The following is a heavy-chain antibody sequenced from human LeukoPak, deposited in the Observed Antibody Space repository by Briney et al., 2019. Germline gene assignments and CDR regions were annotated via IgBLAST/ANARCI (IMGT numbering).Heavy chain of an antibody. CDR3: ARGSPSWLNNWFDP. CDR2: IYTSGST. D-gene: IGHD5-12*01. Sequence: PSETLSLTCTVSGGSISSYYWSWIRQPAGKGLEWIGRIYTSGSTNYNPSLKSRVTMSVDTSKNQFSLTLTSVTAADTAVYYCARGSPSWLNNWFDPWGQGTLVTVSS. J-gene: IGHJ5*02. V-gene: IGHV4-4*07. CDR1: GGSISSYY.